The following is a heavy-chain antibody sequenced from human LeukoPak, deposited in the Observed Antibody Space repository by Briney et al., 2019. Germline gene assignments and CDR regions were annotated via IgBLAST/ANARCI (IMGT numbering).Heavy chain of an antibody. Sequence: GGSLRLSCAASRFIFSSYAMSWVRQAPGKGLEWVSTISGSGDNTYYADSVKGRFTISRDNSKNTLYLQMNSLTAEDTAVYYCAREPSQLWIDNWGQGTRVIVSS. CDR1: RFIFSSYA. V-gene: IGHV3-23*01. CDR2: ISGSGDNT. J-gene: IGHJ4*02. CDR3: AREPSQLWIDN. D-gene: IGHD5-18*01.